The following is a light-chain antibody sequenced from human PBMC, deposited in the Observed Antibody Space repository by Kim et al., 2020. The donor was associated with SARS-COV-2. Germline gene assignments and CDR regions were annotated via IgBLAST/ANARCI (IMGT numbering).Light chain of an antibody. CDR3: NSRDSNDNVV. Sequence: VALGQTVRIPCQGDSLRSYYATWYQQKPGQAPIVVIYGKNNRPSGIPDRFSDSSSGNTASLTITGTQAGDEADYYCNSRDSNDNVVFGGGTQLTVL. CDR2: GKN. J-gene: IGLJ2*01. CDR1: SLRSYY. V-gene: IGLV3-19*01.